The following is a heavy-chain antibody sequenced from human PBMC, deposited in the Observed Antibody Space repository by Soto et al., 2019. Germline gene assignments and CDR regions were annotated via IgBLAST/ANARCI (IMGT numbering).Heavy chain of an antibody. Sequence: QVELQESGPGLVKPSQTLSLTCTVSGGSISSGGYYWSWIRQHPGKGLEWIGYIYDSGSTYYNPSLKSRVTISVDTSKNHFSLKLSSVTAADTAVYYCASQATGWYPDYWGQGTLVTVSS. CDR1: GGSISSGGYY. CDR3: ASQATGWYPDY. V-gene: IGHV4-31*03. J-gene: IGHJ4*02. CDR2: IYDSGST. D-gene: IGHD6-19*01.